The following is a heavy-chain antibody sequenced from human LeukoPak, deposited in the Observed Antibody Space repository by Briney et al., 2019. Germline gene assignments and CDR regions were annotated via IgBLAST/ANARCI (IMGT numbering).Heavy chain of an antibody. Sequence: GASAKVSCKASGGTFNTYAINWVRQAPGQGREWMGGIIPVFGAANYAQKFQDRVTITADESTSTAYMDLSSLRSEDTAVYYCARVSRTTMVRGVIAFDYWGQGTLVTVSS. D-gene: IGHD3-10*01. CDR3: ARVSRTTMVRGVIAFDY. CDR1: GGTFNTYA. CDR2: IIPVFGAA. V-gene: IGHV1-69*13. J-gene: IGHJ4*02.